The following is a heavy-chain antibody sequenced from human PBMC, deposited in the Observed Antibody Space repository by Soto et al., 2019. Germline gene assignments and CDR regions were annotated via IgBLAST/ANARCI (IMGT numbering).Heavy chain of an antibody. Sequence: SETLSLTCTVSGGSISSYYWSWIRQPPGKGLEWIGYIYYSGSTNYNPSLKRRVTISVDTSKNQFSLKLSSVTAADTAVYYCAREGGNLISAFDIWGQGTMVTVSS. CDR1: GGSISSYY. D-gene: IGHD2-15*01. CDR3: AREGGNLISAFDI. CDR2: IYYSGST. J-gene: IGHJ3*02. V-gene: IGHV4-59*01.